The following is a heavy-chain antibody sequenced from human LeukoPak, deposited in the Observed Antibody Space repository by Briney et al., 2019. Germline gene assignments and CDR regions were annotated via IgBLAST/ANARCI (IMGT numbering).Heavy chain of an antibody. J-gene: IGHJ5*02. CDR3: ARGPYSSGWYRGNWFDP. V-gene: IGHV1-18*01. Sequence: PMASVKVSCKASGYTFTSYGISWVRQAPGQGLEWMGWISAYNGNTNYAQKLQGRVTMTTDTSTSTAYMELRSLRSDDTAVYYCARGPYSSGWYRGNWFDPWGQGTLVTVSS. CDR1: GYTFTSYG. D-gene: IGHD6-19*01. CDR2: ISAYNGNT.